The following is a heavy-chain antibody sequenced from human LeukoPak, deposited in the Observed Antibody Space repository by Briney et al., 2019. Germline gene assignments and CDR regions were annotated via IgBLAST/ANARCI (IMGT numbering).Heavy chain of an antibody. CDR3: AREARYFDWLLPYYYYYMDV. Sequence: ASVKVSCKASGYTFTSYGINWVRQATGQGLEWMGWMNPNSGNTGYAQKFQGRVTITRNTSISTAYMELSSLRSEDTAVYYCAREARYFDWLLPYYYYYMDVWGKGTTVTVSS. CDR2: MNPNSGNT. J-gene: IGHJ6*03. V-gene: IGHV1-8*03. CDR1: GYTFTSYG. D-gene: IGHD3-9*01.